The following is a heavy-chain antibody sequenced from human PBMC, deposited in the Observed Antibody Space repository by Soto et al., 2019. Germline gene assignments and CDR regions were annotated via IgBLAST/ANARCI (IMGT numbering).Heavy chain of an antibody. CDR2: ISSSSSYI. Sequence: PGGSLRLSCAASGFTFSSYSMNWVRQAPGKGLEWVSSISSSSSYIYYADSVKGRSTISRDNAKNSLYLQMNSLRAEDTAVYYCARCRDGYYYYGMDVWGQGTTVTVSS. CDR1: GFTFSSYS. CDR3: ARCRDGYYYYGMDV. V-gene: IGHV3-21*01. J-gene: IGHJ6*02.